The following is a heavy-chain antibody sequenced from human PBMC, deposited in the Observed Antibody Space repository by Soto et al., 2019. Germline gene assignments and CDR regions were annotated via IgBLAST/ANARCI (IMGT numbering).Heavy chain of an antibody. V-gene: IGHV1-18*04. CDR1: GYTFTSYG. D-gene: IGHD5-12*01. Sequence: ASVKVSCKASGYTFTSYGISWVRQAPGQGLEWMGWISAYNGNTNYAQKLQGRVTMTTDTSTSTAYMELRSLRSDDTAVYYCATDRWLESYVPIATINGFDYWGQGTLVTVSS. CDR2: ISAYNGNT. CDR3: ATDRWLESYVPIATINGFDY. J-gene: IGHJ4*02.